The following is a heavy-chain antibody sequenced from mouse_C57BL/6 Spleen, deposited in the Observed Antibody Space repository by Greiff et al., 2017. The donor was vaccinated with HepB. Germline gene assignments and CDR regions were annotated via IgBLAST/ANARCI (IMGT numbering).Heavy chain of an antibody. D-gene: IGHD1-1*01. Sequence: QVQLKQSGAELVRPGASVTLSCKASGYTFTDYEMHWVKQTPVHGLEWIGAIDPETGGTAYNQKFKGKAILTADKSSSTAYMELRSLTSEDSAVYYCTTNYEAYWGQGTLVTVSA. CDR3: TTNYEAY. J-gene: IGHJ3*01. V-gene: IGHV1-15*01. CDR1: GYTFTDYE. CDR2: IDPETGGT.